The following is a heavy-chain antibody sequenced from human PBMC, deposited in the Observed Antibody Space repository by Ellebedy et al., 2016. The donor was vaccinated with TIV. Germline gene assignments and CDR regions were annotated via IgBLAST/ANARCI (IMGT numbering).Heavy chain of an antibody. V-gene: IGHV3-7*01. Sequence: GGSLRLSCAASGFNFRSYWMTWVRQAPGKGLEWVAKIRQEGDEIYYVESVKGRFTISRDNAKNSLFLQMNSLGGEDTAVYYCARRASYGDYAVQVNPWFDPWGQGTLVTVSS. D-gene: IGHD4-17*01. CDR2: IRQEGDEI. CDR3: ARRASYGDYAVQVNPWFDP. J-gene: IGHJ5*02. CDR1: GFNFRSYW.